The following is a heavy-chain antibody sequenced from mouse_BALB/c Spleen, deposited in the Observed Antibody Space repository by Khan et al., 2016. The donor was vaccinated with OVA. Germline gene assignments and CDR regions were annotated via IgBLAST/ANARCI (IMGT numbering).Heavy chain of an antibody. J-gene: IGHJ2*01. V-gene: IGHV1-76*01. CDR2: IYPGTNNT. Sequence: QVQLKQSGAELVRPGASVKLSCKTSGYNFTSYWIHWVKQRSGQGLEWIARIYPGTNNTYYNENLKDRATMTADKSSSTAYMQLNYLKSEVSACEFCAREDAVYYFDYWGQGTTLTVSS. D-gene: IGHD3-3*01. CDR1: GYNFTSYW. CDR3: AREDAVYYFDY.